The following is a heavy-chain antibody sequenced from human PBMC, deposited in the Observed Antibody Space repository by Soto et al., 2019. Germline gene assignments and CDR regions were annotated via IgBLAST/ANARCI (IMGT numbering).Heavy chain of an antibody. CDR2: INHSGST. CDR3: ARRTMRYRNFDY. V-gene: IGHV4-34*01. J-gene: IGHJ4*02. CDR1: GGSFSGYY. D-gene: IGHD1-1*01. Sequence: SETLSLTCAVYGGSFSGYYWNWIRQPPGKGLEWIGEINHSGSTNYNPSLKSRVTISVDTSKNQFSLKLSSVTAADTAVYYCARRTMRYRNFDYWGQGTLVTVSS.